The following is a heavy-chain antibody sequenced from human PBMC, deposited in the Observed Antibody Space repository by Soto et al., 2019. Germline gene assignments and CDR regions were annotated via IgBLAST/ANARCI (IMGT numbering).Heavy chain of an antibody. CDR3: ASDRDQQWLVQFSVFDI. V-gene: IGHV1-18*01. D-gene: IGHD6-19*01. Sequence: ASVKVSCKASGYTFTSYGISWVRQAPGQGLERMGWISAYNGNTNYAQKLQGRVTMTTDTSTSTAYMELRSLRSDDTAVYYCASDRDQQWLVQFSVFDIWGKGTMVTVSS. CDR2: ISAYNGNT. J-gene: IGHJ3*02. CDR1: GYTFTSYG.